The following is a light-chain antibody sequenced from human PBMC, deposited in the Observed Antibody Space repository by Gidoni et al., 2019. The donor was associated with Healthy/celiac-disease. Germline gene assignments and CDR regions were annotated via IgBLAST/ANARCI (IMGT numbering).Light chain of an antibody. Sequence: EIVMTQSPATLSVSPGERATLSCRASQSVSSNLAWYQQKPGQAPRLLIYGASTRATGIPARFSGSGSWTDFTLTISSLQSEDFAVYYCQQYNNWPPGTFVQGTKVEIK. V-gene: IGKV3-15*01. CDR3: QQYNNWPPGT. CDR2: GAS. J-gene: IGKJ1*01. CDR1: QSVSSN.